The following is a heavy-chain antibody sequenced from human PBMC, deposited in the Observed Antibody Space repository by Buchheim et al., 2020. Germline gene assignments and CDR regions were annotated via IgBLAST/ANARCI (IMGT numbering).Heavy chain of an antibody. Sequence: QVQLVESGGGVVQPGRSLRLSCAASGFTFSSYGMHWVRQAPGKGLEWVAVISYDGSNKYYADSVKGRFTISRDNSKHTLYLQMNSLRAEDTAVYYGAKSGYYYEDFDYWGQGTL. CDR1: GFTFSSYG. V-gene: IGHV3-30*18. CDR2: ISYDGSNK. CDR3: AKSGYYYEDFDY. D-gene: IGHD3-22*01. J-gene: IGHJ4*02.